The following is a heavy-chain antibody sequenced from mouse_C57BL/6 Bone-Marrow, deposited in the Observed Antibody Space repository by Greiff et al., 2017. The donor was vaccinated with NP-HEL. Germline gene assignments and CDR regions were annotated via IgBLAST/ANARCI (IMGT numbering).Heavy chain of an antibody. V-gene: IGHV1-63*01. J-gene: IGHJ1*03. Sequence: QVHVKQSGAELVRPGTSVKMSCKASGYTFTNYWIGWAKQRPGHGLEWIGDIYPGGGYTNYNEKFKGKATLTADKSSSTAYMQFSSLTSEDSAIYYCARYGGYEEYFDVWGTGTTVTVSS. CDR2: IYPGGGYT. D-gene: IGHD2-3*01. CDR1: GYTFTNYW. CDR3: ARYGGYEEYFDV.